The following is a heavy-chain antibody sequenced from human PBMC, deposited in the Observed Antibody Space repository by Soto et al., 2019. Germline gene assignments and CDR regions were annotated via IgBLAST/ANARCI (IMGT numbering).Heavy chain of an antibody. CDR2: IYYSGST. CDR1: GGSISSGGYY. V-gene: IGHV4-31*03. Sequence: PSKTQSLTCTVSGGSISSGGYYWSWIRQHPGKGLEWIGYIYYSGSTYYNPSLKSRVTISVDTSKNQFSLKLSSVTAADTAVYYCARECCGGDCYSSYFDSWGQGTLVTVSS. D-gene: IGHD2-21*02. CDR3: ARECCGGDCYSSYFDS. J-gene: IGHJ4*02.